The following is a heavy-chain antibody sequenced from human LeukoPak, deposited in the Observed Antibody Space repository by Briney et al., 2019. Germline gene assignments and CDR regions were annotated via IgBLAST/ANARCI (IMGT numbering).Heavy chain of an antibody. CDR1: SGSFNGYY. J-gene: IGHJ3*02. CDR3: ARGLNNRKSGRRFDVFEI. Sequence: PSETLSLTCAVYSGSFNGYYWSWIRQPPGKGLEWIGEINHSGSTNYNPSLKSRVTISAYTSKNQFSLRLTSVTAADTAVYYCARGLNNRKSGRRFDVFEIWGQGTMVTVSS. V-gene: IGHV4-34*01. D-gene: IGHD1-14*01. CDR2: INHSGST.